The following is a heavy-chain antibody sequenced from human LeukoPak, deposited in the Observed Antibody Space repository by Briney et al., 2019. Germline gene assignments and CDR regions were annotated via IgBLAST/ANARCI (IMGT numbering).Heavy chain of an antibody. D-gene: IGHD2-15*01. CDR2: ISAYSGNT. CDR1: GYTFTSYG. CDR3: ARDFVVVVAATGVNWFDP. Sequence: ASVKVSCKASGYTFTSYGISWVRQAPGQGLEWMGWISAYSGNTNYAQKLQGRVTMTTDTSTSTAYMELRSLRSDDTAVYYCARDFVVVVAATGVNWFDPWGQGTLVTVSS. J-gene: IGHJ5*02. V-gene: IGHV1-18*01.